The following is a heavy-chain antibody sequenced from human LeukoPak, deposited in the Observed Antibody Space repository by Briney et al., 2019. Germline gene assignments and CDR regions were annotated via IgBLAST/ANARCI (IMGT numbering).Heavy chain of an antibody. D-gene: IGHD6-19*01. J-gene: IGHJ1*01. Sequence: SETLCLTCAVSGGSISSYYWSWIRQPPGKGLEWIGYIYYSGSTNYYPSPKRRVTISVDTSKNQFSLKLSSGTSSDTSGFYRGGGSSGWHPVEHWGQGALMSVSP. CDR3: GGGSSGWHPVEH. CDR1: GGSISSYY. CDR2: IYYSGST. V-gene: IGHV4-59*01.